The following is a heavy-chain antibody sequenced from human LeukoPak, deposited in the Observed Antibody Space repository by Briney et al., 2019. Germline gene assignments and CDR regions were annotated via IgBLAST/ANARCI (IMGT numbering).Heavy chain of an antibody. CDR2: INPNSGGT. D-gene: IGHD6-13*01. CDR3: ARAPQEQQLANWFDP. J-gene: IGHJ5*02. V-gene: IGHV1-2*02. Sequence: ASVKVSCKASGYTFTGYYMHWVRQAPGQGLEWMGWINPNSGGTNYAQKFQGRVTMTRDTSISTDYMELSRLRSDDTAVYYCARAPQEQQLANWFDPWGQGTLVTVSS. CDR1: GYTFTGYY.